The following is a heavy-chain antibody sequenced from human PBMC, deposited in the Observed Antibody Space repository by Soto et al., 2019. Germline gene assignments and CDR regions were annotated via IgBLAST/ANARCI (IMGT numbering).Heavy chain of an antibody. J-gene: IGHJ4*02. D-gene: IGHD3-9*01. CDR2: ISGSGGST. V-gene: IGHV3-23*01. CDR1: GFAFLGDA. CDR3: AKATLYYDIPDY. Sequence: GGSLRHSFAASGFAFLGDAMSWVRQAPGKGLEWVSAISGSGGSTYYADSVKGRFTISRDNSKNTLYLQMNSLRAEDTAVYYCAKATLYYDIPDYWGQGTLVTVSS.